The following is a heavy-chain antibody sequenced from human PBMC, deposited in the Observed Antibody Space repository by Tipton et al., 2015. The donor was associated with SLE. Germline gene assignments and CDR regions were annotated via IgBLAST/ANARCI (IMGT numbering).Heavy chain of an antibody. V-gene: IGHV4-39*07. CDR2: IYYSGST. J-gene: IGHJ5*02. CDR3: ASQYSSRTRFDP. Sequence: LRLSCTVSGGSISSYYWGWIRQPPGKGLEWIGSIYYSGSTYYNPSLKSRVTISVDTSKNQFSLKLSSVTAADTAVYYCASQYSSRTRFDPWGQGTLVTVSS. CDR1: GGSISSYY. D-gene: IGHD6-19*01.